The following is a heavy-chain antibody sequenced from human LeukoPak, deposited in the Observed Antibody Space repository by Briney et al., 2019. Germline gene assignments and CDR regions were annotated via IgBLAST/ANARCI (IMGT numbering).Heavy chain of an antibody. V-gene: IGHV4-34*01. CDR3: ARWMAGPSPVGFDP. Sequence: SETLSLTCAVYGGSFSGYYWSWICQPPGKGLEWIGEINHSGSTNYNPSLKSRVTISVDTSKNQFSLKLSSVTAADTAVYYCARWMAGPSPVGFDPWGQGILVTVSS. CDR2: INHSGST. CDR1: GGSFSGYY. J-gene: IGHJ5*02. D-gene: IGHD5-24*01.